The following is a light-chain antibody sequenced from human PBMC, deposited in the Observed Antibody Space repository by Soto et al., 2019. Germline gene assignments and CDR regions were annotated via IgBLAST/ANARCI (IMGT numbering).Light chain of an antibody. CDR2: EVN. V-gene: IGLV2-14*01. Sequence: QSVLTQPASVSGSPGQSITISCTGTSSDVGGYNYVSWYQQHPGKAPKLMIFEVNTRPSGVSSRFSGSKSGNTASLTISGLQAEDEAEYFCSSYTSTSPPVVFGGGTKLTVL. CDR1: SSDVGGYNY. J-gene: IGLJ2*01. CDR3: SSYTSTSPPVV.